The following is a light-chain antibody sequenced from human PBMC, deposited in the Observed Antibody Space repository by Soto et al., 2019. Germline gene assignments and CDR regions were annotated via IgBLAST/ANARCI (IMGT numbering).Light chain of an antibody. CDR1: QGISSA. CDR3: QQFNSYPR. Sequence: AIQLTQSPSSLSASVGDRVTITCRASQGISSALAWYQQKPGKAPKLLIYDASSLESGVPSRFSGSGSGTDFTLTISSLQPEDFATYYCQQFNSYPRLGQGTRLEIK. CDR2: DAS. J-gene: IGKJ5*01. V-gene: IGKV1-13*02.